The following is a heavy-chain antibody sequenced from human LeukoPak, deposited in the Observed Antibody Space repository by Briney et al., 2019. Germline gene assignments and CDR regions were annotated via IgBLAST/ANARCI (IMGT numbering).Heavy chain of an antibody. V-gene: IGHV3-74*01. CDR1: GFTFSSYE. CDR2: INNDGSST. CDR3: ARVARGVYYYYYMDV. J-gene: IGHJ6*03. D-gene: IGHD3-10*01. Sequence: GGSLRLSCAASGFTFSSYEMNWVRQAPGKGLVWVSRINNDGSSTSYADSVQGRFTISRDNAKNTLYLQMNSLRAEDMALYYCARVARGVYYYYYMDVWGKGTTVTVSS.